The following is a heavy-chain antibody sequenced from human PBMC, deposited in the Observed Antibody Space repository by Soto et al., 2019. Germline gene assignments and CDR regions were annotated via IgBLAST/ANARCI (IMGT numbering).Heavy chain of an antibody. CDR1: GFTFCNAW. Sequence: GGSLRLSCAASGFTFCNAWINWVRQAPGKGLEWVSAISGSGGSTYYADSVKGRFTISRDNSKNTLYLQMNSLRAEDTAVYYCAKAGITGTYYYYGMDVWGQGTAVTVSS. CDR2: ISGSGGST. D-gene: IGHD1-20*01. CDR3: AKAGITGTYYYYGMDV. V-gene: IGHV3-23*01. J-gene: IGHJ6*02.